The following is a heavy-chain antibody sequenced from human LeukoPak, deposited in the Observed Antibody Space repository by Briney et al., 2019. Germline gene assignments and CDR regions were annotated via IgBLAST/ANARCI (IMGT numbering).Heavy chain of an antibody. V-gene: IGHV4-4*02. J-gene: IGHJ4*02. D-gene: IGHD2-2*01. CDR1: GGSISSSNW. Sequence: SETLSLTCAVSGGSISSSNWWTWVRQPPGKGLEWIGEIQHGGSTNYNPSLKSRVTISIDKSKNQFSLKLISVTAADTAVYYCARDYCSSTSCLFDCWGQGTLVTVSS. CDR2: IQHGGST. CDR3: ARDYCSSTSCLFDC.